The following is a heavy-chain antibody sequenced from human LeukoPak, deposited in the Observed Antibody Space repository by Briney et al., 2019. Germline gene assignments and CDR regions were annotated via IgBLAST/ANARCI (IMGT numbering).Heavy chain of an antibody. D-gene: IGHD6-13*01. CDR2: ISSTGGYT. V-gene: IGHV3-23*01. CDR3: ARVTNSSSWWGGYYYYYMDV. J-gene: IGHJ6*03. Sequence: PGGSLRLSCGASGFTFSSYALTWVRQAPGKGLEWVSAISSTGGYTYYTDSVKGRFTISRDNAKNSLYLQMNSLRAEDTAVYYCARVTNSSSWWGGYYYYYMDVWGKGTTVTISS. CDR1: GFTFSSYA.